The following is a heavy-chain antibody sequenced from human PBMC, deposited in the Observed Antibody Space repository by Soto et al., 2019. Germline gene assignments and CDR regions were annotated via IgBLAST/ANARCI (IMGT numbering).Heavy chain of an antibody. CDR3: ARRVTVTYYFDY. CDR1: GGSVRDYY. CDR2: VNDRGGT. D-gene: IGHD4-17*01. Sequence: QVQLQQWGAGLLKPSETLSLTCAVYGGSVRDYYWSWVRQPPGKGLEWIGEVNDRGGTNYDPSLKSRVTISVDMSKNQFSLRLTSVNAADTAVYYCARRVTVTYYFDYWGRGTPVTVSS. J-gene: IGHJ4*02. V-gene: IGHV4-34*01.